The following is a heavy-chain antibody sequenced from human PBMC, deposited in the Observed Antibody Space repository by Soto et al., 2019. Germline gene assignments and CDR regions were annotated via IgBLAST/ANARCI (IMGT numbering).Heavy chain of an antibody. J-gene: IGHJ4*02. CDR1: GFTFSSYG. Sequence: QVQLVESGGGVVQPGRSLRLSCAASGFTFSSYGMHWVRQAPGKGLEWVAVISYDGSNKYYADSVKGRFAISRDNSKNTLYLQMNRLRAEDTDVYYCAKDLGGIAAASIIDWGQGTLVIVSS. CDR2: ISYDGSNK. V-gene: IGHV3-30*18. D-gene: IGHD6-13*01. CDR3: AKDLGGIAAASIID.